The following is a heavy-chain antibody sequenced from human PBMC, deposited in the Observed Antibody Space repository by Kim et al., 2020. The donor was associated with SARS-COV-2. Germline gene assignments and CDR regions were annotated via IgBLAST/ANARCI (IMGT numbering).Heavy chain of an antibody. CDR2: T. V-gene: IGHV4-39*07. Sequence: TYYNPSLKSRVTISVDTSKNQFSLKLSSVTAADTAVYYCARVRSGYYFDYWGQGTLVTVSS. D-gene: IGHD3-3*01. CDR3: ARVRSGYYFDY. J-gene: IGHJ4*02.